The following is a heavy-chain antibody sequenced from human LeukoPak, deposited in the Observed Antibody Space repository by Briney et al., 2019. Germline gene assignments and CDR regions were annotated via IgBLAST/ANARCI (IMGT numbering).Heavy chain of an antibody. Sequence: GGSLRLSCAASGFTFSSYSMSWVRQAPGKGLEWVSLIYSGGSTKYADSVKGRFTISRDNSRNTLYLEMNSLRAEDTAVYYCAGYSSFDCWGQGTLVTVSS. D-gene: IGHD3-22*01. J-gene: IGHJ4*02. CDR1: GFTFSSYS. CDR2: IYSGGST. CDR3: AGYSSFDC. V-gene: IGHV3-53*01.